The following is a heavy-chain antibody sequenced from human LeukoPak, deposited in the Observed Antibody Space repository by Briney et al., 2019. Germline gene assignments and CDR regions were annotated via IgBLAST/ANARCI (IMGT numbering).Heavy chain of an antibody. V-gene: IGHV3-33*01. CDR3: ARDRDSSSWYSFDY. CDR2: IRYDGSNK. CDR1: GFTFSNYG. D-gene: IGHD6-13*01. J-gene: IGHJ4*02. Sequence: GGSLRLSCSASGFTFSNYGMHWVRQAPGKGLEWVAVIRYDGSNKYCADYVKGRFTISRDNSKNTLYLQMNSLRDEDTAVYYCARDRDSSSWYSFDYWGQGTLVTVSS.